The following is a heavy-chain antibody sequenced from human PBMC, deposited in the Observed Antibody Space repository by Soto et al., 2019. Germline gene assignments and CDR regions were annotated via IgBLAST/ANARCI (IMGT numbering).Heavy chain of an antibody. CDR2: IIPIFDTA. V-gene: IGHV1-69*13. Sequence: SVKVSCKASGGTLSDFTINWVRQAPGQRLEWMGGIIPIFDTANYAEKFQGRVTITADESTSTSFMEVSSLRSEDTAVYYCARNGTQTGYSYGMDVWGQGTMVTVSS. D-gene: IGHD1-1*01. CDR3: ARNGTQTGYSYGMDV. CDR1: GGTLSDFT. J-gene: IGHJ6*02.